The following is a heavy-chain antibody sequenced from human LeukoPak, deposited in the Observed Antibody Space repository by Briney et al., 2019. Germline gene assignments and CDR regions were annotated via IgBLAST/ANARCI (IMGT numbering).Heavy chain of an antibody. CDR3: ARGWNYGRNYYIDV. J-gene: IGHJ6*03. D-gene: IGHD1-7*01. CDR2: INDSGTI. CDR1: GGSFSNYY. Sequence: SETLSLTCAVYGGSFSNYYWSWIRQSPGKGLEWIGEINDSGTINYNPSLMSRVTISVDKSKNQFSLKLSSVTAADTAVYYCARGWNYGRNYYIDVWSKGATVSVSS. V-gene: IGHV4-34*01.